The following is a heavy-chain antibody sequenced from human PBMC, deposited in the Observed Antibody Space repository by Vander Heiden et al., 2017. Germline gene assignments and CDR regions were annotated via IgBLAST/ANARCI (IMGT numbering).Heavy chain of an antibody. D-gene: IGHD2-2*02. J-gene: IGHJ5*02. CDR1: GFTVSSNY. Sequence: EVQLVESGGGLIQPGGSLRLSCAAPGFTVSSNYMSWVRQAPGEGLEWVSVIYSGGSTYYADSVKGRFNISRDNSKNTLYLQMNSLRAEDTAVYYCARLRGGYCSSTSCYTGWFDPWGQGTLVTVSS. V-gene: IGHV3-53*01. CDR2: IYSGGST. CDR3: ARLRGGYCSSTSCYTGWFDP.